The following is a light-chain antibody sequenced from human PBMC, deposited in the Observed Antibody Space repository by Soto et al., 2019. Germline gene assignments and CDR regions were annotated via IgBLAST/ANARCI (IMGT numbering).Light chain of an antibody. CDR2: GIS. CDR3: QQYGSSPPLYT. Sequence: EIVLTQSPGTLSLSPGERATLSCRASQSVANNYLAWYQQKPGQAPRLLIYGISSRATGVPDRFSGGGSGTDFTLTISRLESEDFAVYYSQQYGSSPPLYTFGQGTKLEIK. V-gene: IGKV3-20*01. CDR1: QSVANNY. J-gene: IGKJ2*01.